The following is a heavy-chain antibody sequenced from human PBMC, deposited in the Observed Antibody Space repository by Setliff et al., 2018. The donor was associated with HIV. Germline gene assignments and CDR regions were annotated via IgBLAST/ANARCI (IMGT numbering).Heavy chain of an antibody. D-gene: IGHD3-3*01. Sequence: KPSETLSLTCAVYGGSFSAYHWSWIRQTPGKGLERLGEINHSGSTAYNLALESRVSMSIDTSKNQFSLKLTSVTAADTAIYYCARGRDYTGSWFRPFYLDFWGHGNLVTSPQ. V-gene: IGHV4-34*01. CDR1: GGSFSAYH. J-gene: IGHJ4*01. CDR2: INHSGST. CDR3: ARGRDYTGSWFRPFYLDF.